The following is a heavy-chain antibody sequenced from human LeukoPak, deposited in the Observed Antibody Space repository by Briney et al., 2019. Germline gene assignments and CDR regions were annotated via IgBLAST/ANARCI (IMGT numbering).Heavy chain of an antibody. Sequence: PGGSLRLSCAASGFTFSSYSMNLVRQAPGKGLDLVSSISSSSSYIYYADSVKGRFTISRDNAKNSLYLQMNSLRAEDTAVYFCAREPRDCTGGTCQSAGGYYFYYWSQGTLVTVSS. J-gene: IGHJ4*02. V-gene: IGHV3-21*04. CDR1: GFTFSSYS. D-gene: IGHD2-15*01. CDR3: AREPRDCTGGTCQSAGGYYFYY. CDR2: ISSSSSYI.